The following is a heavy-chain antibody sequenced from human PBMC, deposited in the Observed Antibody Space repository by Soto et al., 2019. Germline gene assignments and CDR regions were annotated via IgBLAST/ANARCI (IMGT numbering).Heavy chain of an antibody. CDR1: GGSFSGYY. CDR2: INHRGRT. V-gene: IGHV4-34*01. D-gene: IGHD3-22*01. CDR3: ARAGDSSGYAES. J-gene: IGHJ5*02. Sequence: QVQLQQWGAGLLKPSETLSLTCAVYGGSFSGYYWSWIRQPPGKGLEWIGEINHRGRTNHNPSLKSRVTLSVDRSKDQRSLKPSSVTAAETAVYWCARAGDSSGYAESWGKGTLVTVYS.